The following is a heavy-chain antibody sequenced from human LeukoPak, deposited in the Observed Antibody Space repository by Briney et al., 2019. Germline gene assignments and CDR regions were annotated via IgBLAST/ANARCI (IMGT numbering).Heavy chain of an antibody. CDR2: IPTSGISV. CDR1: GFSFSRYY. V-gene: IGHV3-11*01. D-gene: IGHD1-26*01. CDR3: TRAVGLGPGAHFDQ. Sequence: GGSLRLYCAASGFSFSRYYMSWVRQTPGKALEWISYIPTSGISVQYADSVRGRFTASRDDAKNSLHLQVDSLRVEDTAVYYCTRAVGLGPGAHFDQWGQGALVIVSS. J-gene: IGHJ4*02.